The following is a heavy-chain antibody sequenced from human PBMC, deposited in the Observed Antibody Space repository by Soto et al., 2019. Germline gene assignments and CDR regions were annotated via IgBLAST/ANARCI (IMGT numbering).Heavy chain of an antibody. V-gene: IGHV3-48*03. CDR2: ISVSGNII. CDR1: GLTFSTYE. Sequence: SLRLSCAASGLTFSTYEFNWVRQAPGRGLEWISYISVSGNIIKYAESVKGRFTISRDNADNSLHLHMSNLRVDDTALYFCVRDTMRASAAASLDYWGQGTQVSISS. D-gene: IGHD2-2*01. J-gene: IGHJ4*02. CDR3: VRDTMRASAAASLDY.